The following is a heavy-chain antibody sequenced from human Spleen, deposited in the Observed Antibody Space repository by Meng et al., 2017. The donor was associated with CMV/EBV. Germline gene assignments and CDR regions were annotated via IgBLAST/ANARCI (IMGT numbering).Heavy chain of an antibody. J-gene: IGHJ6*02. V-gene: IGHV1-69*05. Sequence: YAISWVRQAPGQRPEWMGGIIPILGTANYAQKFQGRVTITTDESARTAFMELSSVTSDDTAVYYCAREDVVIGPTRIGTYFYGMDVWGQGTTVTVSS. CDR3: AREDVVIGPTRIGTYFYGMDV. CDR1: YA. CDR2: IIPILGTA. D-gene: IGHD2-2*01.